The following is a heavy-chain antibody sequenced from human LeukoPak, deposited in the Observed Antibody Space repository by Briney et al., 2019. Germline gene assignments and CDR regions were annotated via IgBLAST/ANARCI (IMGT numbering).Heavy chain of an antibody. CDR1: GFTFSSYS. V-gene: IGHV3-21*01. CDR2: ISSSSSYI. CDR3: ARDLDRGYCSGGTCSPGY. J-gene: IGHJ4*02. Sequence: GGSLRLSCAASGFTFSSYSMNWVRQAPGKGLEWVSSISSSSSYIYYADSVKGRFTISRDNAKNSLYLQMNSLRAEDTAVYYCARDLDRGYCSGGTCSPGYWGQGTLVTVSS. D-gene: IGHD2-15*01.